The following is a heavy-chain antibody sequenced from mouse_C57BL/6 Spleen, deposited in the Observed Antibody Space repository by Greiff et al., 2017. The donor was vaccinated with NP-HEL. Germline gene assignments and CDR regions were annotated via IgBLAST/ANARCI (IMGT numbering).Heavy chain of an antibody. D-gene: IGHD4-1*01. CDR1: GYTFTSYW. Sequence: QVQLKQPGAELVRPGSSVKLSCKASGYTFTSYWMHWVKQRPIQGLEWIGNIDPSDSETHYNQKFKDKATLTVDKSSSTAYMQLSSLTSEDSAVYYCARGRTGSVFDYWGQGTTLTVSS. J-gene: IGHJ2*01. CDR2: IDPSDSET. CDR3: ARGRTGSVFDY. V-gene: IGHV1-52*01.